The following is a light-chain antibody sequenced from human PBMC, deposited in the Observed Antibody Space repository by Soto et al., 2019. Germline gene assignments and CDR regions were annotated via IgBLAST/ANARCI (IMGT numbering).Light chain of an antibody. CDR3: QQHDNWPNT. J-gene: IGKJ4*01. Sequence: EIVMTQSPATLSVSPGERATLSCRASQTLSGYLAWYQQKPGQAPRLLIYGASTRATGISARFTGSGSGTEFTLTISSLQSEYFAVYYRQQHDNWPNTFCGGTNVDIK. CDR1: QTLSGY. V-gene: IGKV3-15*01. CDR2: GAS.